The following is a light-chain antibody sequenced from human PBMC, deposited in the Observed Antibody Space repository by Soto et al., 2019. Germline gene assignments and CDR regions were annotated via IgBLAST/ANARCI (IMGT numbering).Light chain of an antibody. J-gene: IGLJ3*02. CDR1: SSDIGSYNY. CDR2: EVN. V-gene: IGLV2-8*01. CDR3: SSNVGGYIVV. Sequence: QSALTQPPSASGSPGQSVTISCTGSSSDIGSYNYVSWYQQHPGKAPKLIIFEVNKRPSGVPDRFSGSKSGNTASLTVSGLQAEDEADYHCSSNVGGYIVVFGGGTKLTVL.